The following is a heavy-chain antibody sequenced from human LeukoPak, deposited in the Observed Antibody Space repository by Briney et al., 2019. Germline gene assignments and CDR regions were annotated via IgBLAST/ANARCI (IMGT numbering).Heavy chain of an antibody. CDR1: GYTFTSYG. CDR3: ARDTYTTVTAMDV. Sequence: GASVKVSCKASGYTFTSYGFSWVRQAPGQGLEWMGWISAYNGNTDYPQNLQGRVTLTTDTSTSTAYMELRSLRSDDTAVYYCARDTYTTVTAMDVWGKGITVIVSS. CDR2: ISAYNGNT. V-gene: IGHV1-18*01. D-gene: IGHD4-17*01. J-gene: IGHJ6*03.